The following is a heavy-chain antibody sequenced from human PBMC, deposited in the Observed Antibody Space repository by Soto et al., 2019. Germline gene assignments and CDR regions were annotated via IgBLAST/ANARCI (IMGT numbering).Heavy chain of an antibody. CDR3: ARNARFLEWLPIHFDY. CDR1: GFTFSSYW. CDR2: IKQDGSEK. J-gene: IGHJ4*02. Sequence: GGSLKLSYATSGFTFSSYWMSWVRQAPGKGLEWVANIKQDGSEKYYVDSVKGRFTISRDNAKNSLYLQMNSLRAEDTAVYYCARNARFLEWLPIHFDYWGQGTLVTVSS. D-gene: IGHD3-3*01. V-gene: IGHV3-7*01.